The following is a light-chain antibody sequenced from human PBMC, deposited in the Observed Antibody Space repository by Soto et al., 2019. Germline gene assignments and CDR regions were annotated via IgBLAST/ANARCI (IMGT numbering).Light chain of an antibody. CDR1: QSVSIN. J-gene: IGKJ1*01. Sequence: TVLTQSPATLSVSPGERASLSCRASQSVSINLAWYQQKSGQAPRLLIYGASTRATGIPARLSGSRSGTEFTLTINSLQSEDSAVYYCQEYDNWPPEGTFGQGTKMDIK. V-gene: IGKV3-15*01. CDR2: GAS. CDR3: QEYDNWPPEGT.